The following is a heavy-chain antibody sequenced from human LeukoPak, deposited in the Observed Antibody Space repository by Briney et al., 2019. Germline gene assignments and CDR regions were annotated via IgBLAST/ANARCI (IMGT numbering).Heavy chain of an antibody. CDR2: IYYSGST. D-gene: IGHD2-8*01. Sequence: SETLSLTCTVSGGSISSHYWSWIRQPPGKGLEWIGYIYYSGSTNYNPSLKSRVTISVDTSKNQFSLKLSSVTAADTAVYYSARAMVYYYYYYMDVWGKGTTVTVSS. CDR1: GGSISSHY. J-gene: IGHJ6*03. V-gene: IGHV4-59*11. CDR3: ARAMVYYYYYYMDV.